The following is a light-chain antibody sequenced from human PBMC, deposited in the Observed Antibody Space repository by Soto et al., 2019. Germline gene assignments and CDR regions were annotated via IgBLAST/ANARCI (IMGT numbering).Light chain of an antibody. CDR1: SSNVCSNT. V-gene: IGLV1-44*01. CDR3: ASWEDSLNGWV. J-gene: IGLJ3*02. Sequence: QSVLTQPPSASGTPGQRVTISCSGSSSNVCSNTVSWYQQLPGTDPKVLIYSDDQRPSGVPDRFFGSRSGSSASLAISGLQSGDEADYYCASWEDSLNGWVIGGGTKLTVL. CDR2: SDD.